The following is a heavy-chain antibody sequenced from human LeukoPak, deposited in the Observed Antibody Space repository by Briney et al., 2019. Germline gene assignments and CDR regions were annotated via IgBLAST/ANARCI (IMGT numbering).Heavy chain of an antibody. Sequence: KPSETLSLTCTVPGGSLTSPTYYQWSWIRQPPGRGLELIGSLYSSGISKFDPSLTSRVTMSLDTSQNQFSLKLSSVTAEDSAMYHCARFKSGGFYYFDSWGQGILVIVSS. CDR2: LYSSGIS. D-gene: IGHD3-3*01. CDR3: ARFKSGGFYYFDS. CDR1: GGSLTSPTYY. V-gene: IGHV4-61*01. J-gene: IGHJ4*02.